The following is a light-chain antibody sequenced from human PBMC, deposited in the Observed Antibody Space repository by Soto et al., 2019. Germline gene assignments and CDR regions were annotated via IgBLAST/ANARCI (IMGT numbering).Light chain of an antibody. CDR3: LQDYGDSWT. CDR1: QDITNF. J-gene: IGKJ1*01. Sequence: DVQMTQSPSSLSASVGDRVTITCQASQDITNFLNWYQQKPGKAPNLLIYDASNLETGVPSRFSGRRSGTEFTLTISSLQPEDFASYYCLQDYGDSWTFGQGTKVDIK. CDR2: DAS. V-gene: IGKV1-33*01.